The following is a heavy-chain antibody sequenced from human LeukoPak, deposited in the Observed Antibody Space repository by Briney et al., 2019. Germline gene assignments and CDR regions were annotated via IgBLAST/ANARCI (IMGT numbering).Heavy chain of an antibody. CDR2: INTDGSST. J-gene: IGHJ4*02. V-gene: IGHV3-74*01. CDR1: GFTFSSYW. D-gene: IGHD1-26*01. CDR3: ARGSRYSGSYYAY. Sequence: PGGSLRLSCAASGFTFSSYWMHWVRQAPGKGLVWVSRINTDGSSTSYADSVKGRFTISRDNAKNTLYLQMNSLRAEDTAVYYCARGSRYSGSYYAYWGQGTLVTVSS.